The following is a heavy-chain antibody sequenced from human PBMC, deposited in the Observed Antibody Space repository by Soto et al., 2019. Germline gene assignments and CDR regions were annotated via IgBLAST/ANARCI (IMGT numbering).Heavy chain of an antibody. V-gene: IGHV3-33*01. D-gene: IGHD3-9*01. J-gene: IGHJ3*02. Sequence: GGSLRLSCAASGFTFSSYGMHWVRQAPGKGLEWVAVIWYDGSNKYYADSVKGRFTISRDNSKNTLYLQMNSLRAEDTAVYYCAREIYDILTGPAHAFDIWGQGTMVTVSS. CDR1: GFTFSSYG. CDR3: AREIYDILTGPAHAFDI. CDR2: IWYDGSNK.